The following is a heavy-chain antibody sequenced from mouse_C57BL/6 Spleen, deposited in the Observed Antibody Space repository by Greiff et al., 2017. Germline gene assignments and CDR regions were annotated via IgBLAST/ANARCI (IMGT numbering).Heavy chain of an antibody. V-gene: IGHV1-42*01. J-gene: IGHJ4*01. D-gene: IGHD2-1*01. CDR1: GYSFTGYY. CDR3: ARTPIYYGNYVAMDY. Sequence: EVQLQQSGPELVKPGASVKISCKASGYSFTGYYMNWLKQSPEKSLEWIGEINPSTGGTTYNQKFKAKATLTVDKSSSTAYMQLKSLTSEDSAVYYCARTPIYYGNYVAMDYWGQGTSVTVSS. CDR2: INPSTGGT.